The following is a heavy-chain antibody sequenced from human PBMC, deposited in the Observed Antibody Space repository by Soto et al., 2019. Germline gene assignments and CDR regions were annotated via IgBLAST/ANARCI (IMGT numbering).Heavy chain of an antibody. V-gene: IGHV3-11*01. CDR3: ARVTIFGVVIIGWFDP. D-gene: IGHD3-3*01. CDR1: GFTFSDYY. Sequence: GGSLRLSCAASGFTFSDYYMNWIRQAPGKGLEWVSYISSGAITIYYADSVKGRFTISRDNAKNSLYLQMNSLRAEDTAVYYCARVTIFGVVIIGWFDPWGQGTLVTVSS. J-gene: IGHJ5*02. CDR2: ISSGAITI.